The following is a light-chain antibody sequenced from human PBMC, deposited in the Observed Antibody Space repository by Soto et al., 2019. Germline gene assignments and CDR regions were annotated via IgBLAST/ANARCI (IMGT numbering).Light chain of an antibody. CDR3: QQYDSSPWT. CDR2: GAS. CDR1: QSVSSSF. V-gene: IGKV3-20*01. Sequence: ESVLTQSPGTLSLSPGERATLSCRASQSVSSSFLAWYQLKPGQAPRLLIYGASSRATGIPDRFSGSGSGTDFTLTISRLEPEDFAVYYCQQYDSSPWTFGQGTKVDI. J-gene: IGKJ1*01.